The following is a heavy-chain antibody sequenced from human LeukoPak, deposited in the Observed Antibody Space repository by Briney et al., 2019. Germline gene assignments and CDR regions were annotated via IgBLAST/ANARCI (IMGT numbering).Heavy chain of an antibody. V-gene: IGHV3-11*01. Sequence: GGSLRFSCAASGLTLSDYNMTWIRQAPGKGPEWVSYISSSGRTIYYADSVKGRFTISRDNAKNSLYLQMNSLRAEDTAVYYCARDLQYNWNYVLYWGQGTLVTVPS. J-gene: IGHJ4*02. CDR3: ARDLQYNWNYVLY. CDR2: ISSSGRTI. D-gene: IGHD1-7*01. CDR1: GLTLSDYN.